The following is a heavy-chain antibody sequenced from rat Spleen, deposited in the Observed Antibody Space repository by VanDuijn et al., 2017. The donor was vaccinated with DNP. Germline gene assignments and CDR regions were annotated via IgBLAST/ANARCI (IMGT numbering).Heavy chain of an antibody. V-gene: IGHV2-19*01. J-gene: IGHJ2*01. Sequence: QVQLKESGPGMVQPSQTLSLTCTVSGFSLTDYSVHWVRQPPGKGLEWIAAISSGGSTYYNSALKSRLSISRDTSKSQVFLKMNRLQTEDTAIYFCTRESAFDYWGQGVMVTVSS. CDR2: ISSGGST. CDR3: TRESAFDY. CDR1: GFSLTDYS.